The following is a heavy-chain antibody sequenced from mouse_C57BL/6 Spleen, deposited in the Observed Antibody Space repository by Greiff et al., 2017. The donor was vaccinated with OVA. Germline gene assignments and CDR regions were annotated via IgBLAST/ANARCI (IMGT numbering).Heavy chain of an antibody. CDR2: IDPSDSYT. Sequence: VQLQQSGAELVKPGASVKLSCKASGYTFTSYWMQWVKQRPGQGLEWIGEIDPSDSYTNYNQKFKGKATLTVDTSSSTAYMQLSSLTSEDSAVYYCARSKRDFDYWGQGTTLTVSS. CDR1: GYTFTSYW. CDR3: ARSKRDFDY. J-gene: IGHJ2*01. V-gene: IGHV1-50*01.